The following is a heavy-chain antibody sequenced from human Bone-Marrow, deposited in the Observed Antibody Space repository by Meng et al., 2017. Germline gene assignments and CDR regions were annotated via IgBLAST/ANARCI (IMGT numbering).Heavy chain of an antibody. Sequence: SETLSLSCTVSGGSVSSGSYYWSWIRQPPGKGLEWIGYIYYSGSTNYDPSLKSRVTISGDTSKNQFSLKLSTVTAADTAVYYCARDMGYYDDSSGYDYWGQGTLVTVSS. CDR3: ARDMGYYDDSSGYDY. CDR2: IYYSGST. J-gene: IGHJ4*02. V-gene: IGHV4-61*01. D-gene: IGHD3-22*01. CDR1: GGSVSSGSYY.